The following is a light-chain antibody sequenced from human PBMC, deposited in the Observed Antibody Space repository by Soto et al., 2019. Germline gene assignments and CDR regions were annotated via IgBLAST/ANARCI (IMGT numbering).Light chain of an antibody. CDR1: SSNIGAGHA. CDR3: ATWDYSLTGEV. J-gene: IGLJ2*01. CDR2: SNN. V-gene: IGLV1-40*01. Sequence: QSVLTQPPSVSGAPGQRVTISCTGSSSNIGAGHAVHWYQQLPGTAPKLLIHSNNNRPSGVPDRFSGSKSGTSGTLDITGLQTGDEADYYCATWDYSLTGEVFGGGTKLTVL.